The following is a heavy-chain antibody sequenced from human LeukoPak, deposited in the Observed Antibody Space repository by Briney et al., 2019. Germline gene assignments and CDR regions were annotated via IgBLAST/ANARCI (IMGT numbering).Heavy chain of an antibody. CDR1: GFTFDDYA. V-gene: IGHV3-9*01. D-gene: IGHD6-19*01. CDR2: ISWNGGSI. Sequence: GGSVRLSCTASGFTFDDYAMHWVRQAPGKGLEGVSSISWNGGSIGYADSVKGRFTISRDDAKNSLYLQMNSLRPEDTALYYCAKDIAPPSSGTFDYWGQGTLVTVSS. CDR3: AKDIAPPSSGTFDY. J-gene: IGHJ4*02.